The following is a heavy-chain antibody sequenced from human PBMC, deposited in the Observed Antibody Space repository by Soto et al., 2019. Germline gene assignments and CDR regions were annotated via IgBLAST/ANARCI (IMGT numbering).Heavy chain of an antibody. D-gene: IGHD4-17*01. CDR3: AAALHDFGDYVGFYFDY. CDR1: GFNFTSSA. J-gene: IGHJ4*02. CDR2: IVVGSGNP. Sequence: QMQLVQSGPEVKKPGTSVKVSCKASGFNFTSSAVQWVRQARGQRLELIGWIVVGSGNPNYAQKFQERVTITRDMSTSTAYMVLRSLRSEYTAVYYCAAALHDFGDYVGFYFDYWGQGTLVTVSS. V-gene: IGHV1-58*01.